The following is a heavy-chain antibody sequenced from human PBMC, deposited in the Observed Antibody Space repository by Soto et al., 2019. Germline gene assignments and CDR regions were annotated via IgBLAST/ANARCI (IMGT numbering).Heavy chain of an antibody. D-gene: IGHD2-21*02. CDR2: INAGNGNT. J-gene: IGHJ4*02. CDR3: ASSIVVVTALDY. CDR1: GYTFTSYA. V-gene: IGHV1-3*05. Sequence: QVQLVQSGAEEKKPGASVKVSCKAPGYTFTSYAMHRVRKAPGQRLEWMGWINAGNGNTKNSQKYQGRVTITRDTSASKAYMDLSSMRSEDTAVYLCASSIVVVTALDYWGQGTLVTVSS.